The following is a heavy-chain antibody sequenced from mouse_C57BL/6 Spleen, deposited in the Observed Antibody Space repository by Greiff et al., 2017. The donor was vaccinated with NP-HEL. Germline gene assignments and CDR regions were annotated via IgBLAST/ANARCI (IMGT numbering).Heavy chain of an antibody. J-gene: IGHJ4*01. Sequence: VMLVESGPGLVAPSQSLSITCTVSGFPLTSYAISWVRQPPGKGLEWLGVIWTGGGTNYNSALKSRLSISKDNSKSKVFVKINSLQTDNTARYYCARTPITTVVENYARDYWGQGTSVTVSS. V-gene: IGHV2-9-1*01. CDR2: IWTGGGT. CDR3: ARTPITTVVENYARDY. D-gene: IGHD1-1*01. CDR1: GFPLTSYA.